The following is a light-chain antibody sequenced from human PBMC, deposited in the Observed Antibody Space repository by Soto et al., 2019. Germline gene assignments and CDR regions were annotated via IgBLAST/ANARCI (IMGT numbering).Light chain of an antibody. V-gene: IGKV1-5*01. Sequence: DIQMTQSPSTLSASVGDRVTITCRASQSISSWLAWDQQKPGKAPKLLIYDASSLESGVPSRFSGSVSGTEFTLTISSLQPDDFATYYCQQYNSYSPWTFGQGTKVGIK. CDR1: QSISSW. J-gene: IGKJ1*01. CDR2: DAS. CDR3: QQYNSYSPWT.